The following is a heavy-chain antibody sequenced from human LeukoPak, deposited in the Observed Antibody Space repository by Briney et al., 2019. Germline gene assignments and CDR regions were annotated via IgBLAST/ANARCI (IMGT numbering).Heavy chain of an antibody. D-gene: IGHD6-6*01. V-gene: IGHV3-30*02. CDR3: AKPRGGAAPQAFDY. J-gene: IGHJ4*02. CDR1: GFTFSSFG. CDR2: MSHGGTLE. Sequence: GGSLRLSCTASGFTFSSFGMYWVRQSPGKGLEGVGYMSHGGTLEKYADSVKGRFTISRDNSQNTLNMQMNSLSAEHTAVYYCAKPRGGAAPQAFDYWGQGTLVTVSS.